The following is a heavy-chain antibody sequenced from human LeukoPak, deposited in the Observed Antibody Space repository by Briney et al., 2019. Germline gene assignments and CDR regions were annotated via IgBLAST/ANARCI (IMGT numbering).Heavy chain of an antibody. D-gene: IGHD1-1*01. J-gene: IGHJ5*02. CDR3: ARVTTGGGEVTT. V-gene: IGHV3-30-3*01. Sequence: GRSLRLSCAASGFTFSSYAMHWVRQAPGKGLEWVAVISYDGSNKYYADSVKGRFTISRDNSKNTLYLQMNSLRAEDTAVYYCARVTTGGGEVTTWGQGTLVTVSS. CDR1: GFTFSSYA. CDR2: ISYDGSNK.